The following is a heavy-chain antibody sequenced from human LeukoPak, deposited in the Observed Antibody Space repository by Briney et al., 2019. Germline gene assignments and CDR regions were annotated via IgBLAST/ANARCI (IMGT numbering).Heavy chain of an antibody. Sequence: PGGSLTLSCAASGFTFSSYAMSWVRQAPGKGLEWVSAISGSGSSTYYAGSVRGRFTTSGDNSKRTVYLQMNSLRVEDTAVYYCAPLAANIFDYWGQGTLVTASS. CDR3: APLAANIFDY. D-gene: IGHD6-25*01. J-gene: IGHJ4*02. CDR1: GFTFSSYA. CDR2: ISGSGSST. V-gene: IGHV3-23*01.